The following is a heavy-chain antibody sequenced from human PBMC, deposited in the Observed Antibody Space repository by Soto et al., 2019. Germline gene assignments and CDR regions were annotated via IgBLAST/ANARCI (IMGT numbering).Heavy chain of an antibody. CDR1: GFNVVAFA. V-gene: IGHV3-23*01. Sequence: GGSLRLSCAASGFNVVAFAVNWVRQVPGKGLEWVSGISVSDAFIYYADSVRGRFSISRDASENILYLQMNSLRVDDTALYYCTRETVAGITGLDYWGPGTLVTVSS. CDR2: ISVSDAFI. D-gene: IGHD1-20*01. CDR3: TRETVAGITGLDY. J-gene: IGHJ4*02.